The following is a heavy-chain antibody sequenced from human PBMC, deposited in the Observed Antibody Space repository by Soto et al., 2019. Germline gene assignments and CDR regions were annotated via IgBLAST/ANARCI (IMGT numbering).Heavy chain of an antibody. Sequence: ASVKVSCKASGGTFSSYAISWVRQAPGQGLEWMGGIIPIFGTANYAQKFQGRVTITADESTSTAYMELSSLRSEDTAVYYCARPHGADSYGYFRSAFDIWGQGTMVTVSS. CDR2: IIPIFGTA. CDR3: ARPHGADSYGYFRSAFDI. D-gene: IGHD5-18*01. V-gene: IGHV1-69*13. CDR1: GGTFSSYA. J-gene: IGHJ3*02.